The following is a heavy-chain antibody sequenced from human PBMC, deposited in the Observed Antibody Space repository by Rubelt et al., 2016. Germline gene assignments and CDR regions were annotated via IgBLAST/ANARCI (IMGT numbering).Heavy chain of an antibody. CDR3: ARGTTVTTWGTY. Sequence: EVQLVESGGGLVQPGGSLRLSCAASGFTFSTYSMNWVRQAPGKGLEWVSYISSSSGTIYYADSVKGRFTTSRDNAKNSLYLQMNSLRDEETAVYYGARGTTVTTWGTYWGQGTLVTGSS. D-gene: IGHD4-17*01. CDR2: ISSSSGTI. CDR1: GFTFSTYS. V-gene: IGHV3-48*02. J-gene: IGHJ4*02.